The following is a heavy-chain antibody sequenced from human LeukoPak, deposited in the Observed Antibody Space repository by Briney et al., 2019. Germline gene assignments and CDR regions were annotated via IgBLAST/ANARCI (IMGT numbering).Heavy chain of an antibody. Sequence: GSSVKVSCKASGGTFSSYTISWVRQAPGQGLEWMGRIIPILGIANYAQKFQGRVTITADEYTSTAYMELSSLRSEDTAVYYCARFDATTIMSYWGQGTLVTVSS. J-gene: IGHJ4*02. CDR1: GGTFSSYT. V-gene: IGHV1-69*02. CDR3: ARFDATTIMSY. D-gene: IGHD1-26*01. CDR2: IIPILGIA.